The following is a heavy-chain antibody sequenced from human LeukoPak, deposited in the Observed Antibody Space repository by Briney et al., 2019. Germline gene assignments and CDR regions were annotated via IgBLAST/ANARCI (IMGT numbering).Heavy chain of an antibody. V-gene: IGHV3-7*01. Sequence: PGGSLRLSCAASGFTFSSYWMSWVRQAPGKGLEWVANIKQDGSEKYYVDSVKGRFTISRDNVKNSLYLQMNSLRAEDTAVYYCATLVDIVVVPAAPDWGQGTLVTVSS. CDR1: GFTFSSYW. CDR2: IKQDGSEK. CDR3: ATLVDIVVVPAAPD. J-gene: IGHJ4*02. D-gene: IGHD2-2*03.